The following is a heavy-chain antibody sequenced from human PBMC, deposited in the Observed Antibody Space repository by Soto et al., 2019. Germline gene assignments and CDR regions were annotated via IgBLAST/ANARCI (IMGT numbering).Heavy chain of an antibody. V-gene: IGHV4-4*07. D-gene: IGHD3-9*01. CDR2: IYSSGRT. J-gene: IGHJ2*01. CDR3: SRDFDVNTALDYWSLDL. Sequence: QVHLQESGPGVVKASETLSLTCSLSGGSTSGKYWSWIRQSAGKGLEWIGRIYSSGRTHYNPSLGSRVSKSVAPNSFSLRLTSVTAADTAISYCSRDFDVNTALDYWSLDLWGRGTQVFVSS. CDR1: GGSTSGKY.